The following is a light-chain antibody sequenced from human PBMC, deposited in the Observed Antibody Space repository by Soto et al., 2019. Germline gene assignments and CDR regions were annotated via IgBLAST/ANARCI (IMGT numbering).Light chain of an antibody. CDR3: EQYGNFQPNA. CDR1: PSISSRY. J-gene: IGKJ2*01. V-gene: IGKV3D-20*01. CDR2: DAS. Sequence: EIVVPQSPATLSLSPGDRATLSCGASPSISSRYLAWDQPQPGLAPRLLIYDASTRATGIPDRFSGSGSGTDFTLTISRLEPEHFAMYYCEQYGNFQPNAFGQWTKLQSK.